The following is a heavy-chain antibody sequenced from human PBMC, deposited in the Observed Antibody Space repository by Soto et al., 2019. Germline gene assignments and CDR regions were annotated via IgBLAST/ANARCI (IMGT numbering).Heavy chain of an antibody. Sequence: GDSLKISCKGSGYSFTSYWIGWVRQMPGKGLEWMGIIYPGDSDTRYSPSFQGQVTISADKSISTAYLQLNSVTPDDTAVYYCVRLIGNSWLDSWGQGTLVNVSS. J-gene: IGHJ5*01. CDR3: VRLIGNSWLDS. V-gene: IGHV5-51*01. CDR1: GYSFTSYW. CDR2: IYPGDSDT.